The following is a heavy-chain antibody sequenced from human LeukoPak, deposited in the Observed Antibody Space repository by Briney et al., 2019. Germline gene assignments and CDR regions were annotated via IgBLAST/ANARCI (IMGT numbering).Heavy chain of an antibody. J-gene: IGHJ4*02. D-gene: IGHD2-8*02. V-gene: IGHV3-30*02. CDR3: ASPSTGGYYFDY. CDR2: TRYDGSNK. Sequence: GGSLRLSCAVSGFTFSSYGIHWVHQAPGKGLDWVAFTRYDGSNKYYADSVKGRFTISRDNSKNTLYLQMNSLRAEDTAVYYCASPSTGGYYFDYWGQGTLVTVSS. CDR1: GFTFSSYG.